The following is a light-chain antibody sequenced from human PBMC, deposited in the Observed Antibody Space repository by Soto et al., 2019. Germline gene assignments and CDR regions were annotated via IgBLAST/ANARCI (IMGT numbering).Light chain of an antibody. CDR3: GTCDNRLSAGV. V-gene: IGLV1-51*02. CDR2: ENN. CDR1: SSNLGNNY. Sequence: QSVLTQPPSVSAAPGQKVTISCSGSSSNLGNNYVSWYQQLPGTAPKLLIYENNKRPSGIPDRFSGSKSGTSATLGITGLQTGDEADYYCGTCDNRLSAGVFGGGTKVTVL. J-gene: IGLJ3*02.